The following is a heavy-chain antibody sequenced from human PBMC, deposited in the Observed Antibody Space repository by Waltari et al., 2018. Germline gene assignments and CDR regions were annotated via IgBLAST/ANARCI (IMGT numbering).Heavy chain of an antibody. CDR2: MNPNSGNA. CDR3: AAEKWERQGGYYYYGMDV. V-gene: IGHV1-8*01. CDR1: GYTFTSCD. D-gene: IGHD1-26*01. Sequence: QVQLVQSGAEVKKPGASVKVSFKASGYTFTSCDINWVRQVSGQGLEWMGWMNPNSGNANTEQKFQGRVTMTLDISTSTAYMDLSSLTSEDTAVYYCAAEKWERQGGYYYYGMDVWGQGTTVTVS. J-gene: IGHJ6*02.